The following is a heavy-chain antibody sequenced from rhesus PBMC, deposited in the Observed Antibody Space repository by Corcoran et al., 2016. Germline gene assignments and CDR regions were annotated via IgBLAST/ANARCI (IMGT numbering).Heavy chain of an antibody. CDR1: GGSISSSY. J-gene: IGHJ1*01. D-gene: IGHD1-26*01. CDR2: IYGSGSST. Sequence: QLQLQESGPGLVKPSETLSVTRAVSGGSISSSYWSWIRQAPGKGLEWIGYIYGSGSSTNYNPSLKSRVTLSVDTSKNQLSLKLSSVTAADTAVYYCASGYNWNYEFWGQGALVNVSS. CDR3: ASGYNWNYEF. V-gene: IGHV4-169*02.